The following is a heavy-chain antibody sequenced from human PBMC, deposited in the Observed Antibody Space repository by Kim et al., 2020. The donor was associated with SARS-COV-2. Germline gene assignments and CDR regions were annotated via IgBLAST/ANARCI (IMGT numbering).Heavy chain of an antibody. CDR3: VRDGRGTPYYCQMDV. Sequence: AASVKGRFTISRDNAKNQLYRQMNSLRVDDTAVYHCVRDGRGTPYYCQMDVWGPGTTVTVSS. J-gene: IGHJ6*02. D-gene: IGHD3-10*01. V-gene: IGHV3-48*03.